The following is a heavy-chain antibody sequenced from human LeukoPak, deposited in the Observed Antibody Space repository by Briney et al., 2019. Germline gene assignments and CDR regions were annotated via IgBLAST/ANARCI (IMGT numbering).Heavy chain of an antibody. CDR3: VRDNSRGQSLGVIY. Sequence: GGSLRLSCAASGFTFSTYNMNWVRQAPGKGLEWISYINADSSTIQYADSVRGRFTTSRDNAKNSLYLQMNSLKAEDTAVYYCVRDNSRGQSLGVIYWGQGSLVTVSS. J-gene: IGHJ4*02. CDR1: GFTFSTYN. V-gene: IGHV3-48*01. CDR2: INADSSTI. D-gene: IGHD3-22*01.